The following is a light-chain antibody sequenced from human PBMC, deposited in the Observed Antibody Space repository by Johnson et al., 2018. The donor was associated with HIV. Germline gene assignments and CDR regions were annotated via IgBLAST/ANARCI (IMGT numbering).Light chain of an antibody. CDR1: SSNIGNNY. J-gene: IGLJ1*01. V-gene: IGLV1-51*02. Sequence: QSVLTQPPSVSAAPGQKVTISCSGSSSNIGNNYVSWYQQLPGTAPKLLIYENNKRPSGIPDRFSGSKSGTSATLGLTGLQTGDAADFYCGAWDSSLSAYVFGSVTKVTVL. CDR3: GAWDSSLSAYV. CDR2: ENN.